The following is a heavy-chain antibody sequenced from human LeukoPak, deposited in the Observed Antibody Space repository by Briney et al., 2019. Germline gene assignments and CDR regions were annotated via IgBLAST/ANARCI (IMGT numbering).Heavy chain of an antibody. CDR2: ISRSSRDT. CDR1: GFTSSDLY. D-gene: IGHD1-26*01. J-gene: IGHJ4*02. Sequence: VGTPRPSCAASGFTSSDLYMSWVRQAPGQGLQWLSYISRSSRDTSYADSVRGRFTISRDNAKKSVYLQMNSLRAEDTAIYYCVKSAGRNGGNWGQGTLVTVSS. V-gene: IGHV3-11*06. CDR3: VKSAGRNGGN.